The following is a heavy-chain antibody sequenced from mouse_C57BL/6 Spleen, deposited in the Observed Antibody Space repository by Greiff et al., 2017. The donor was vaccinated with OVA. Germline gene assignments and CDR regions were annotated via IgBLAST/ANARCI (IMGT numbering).Heavy chain of an antibody. CDR2: ISGGGGNP. J-gene: IGHJ1*03. CDR3: ARRGDSNPYWYFDV. Sequence: EVQLVESGGGLVKPGGSLKLSCAASGFTFSSYTMSWVRQTPEKRLEWVATISGGGGNPYYPDSVKGRFTISGDNAKNTLYLQMSRMMTEDTALDYCARRGDSNPYWYFDVWGTGTTVTVSA. V-gene: IGHV5-9*01. D-gene: IGHD2-5*01. CDR1: GFTFSSYT.